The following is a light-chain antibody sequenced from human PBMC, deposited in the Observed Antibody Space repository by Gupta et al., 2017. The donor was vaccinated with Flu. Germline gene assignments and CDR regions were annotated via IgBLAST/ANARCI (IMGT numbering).Light chain of an antibody. J-gene: IGKJ1*01. CDR1: QGLHSY. CDR3: QQRRNFPST. V-gene: IGKV1-9*01. CDR2: AAS. Sequence: DVQLTQSPSFLSASVGDRVTITCRASQGLHSYFAWYQQKPGRAPKLLIYAASTLQSGVPSRFSGSGSGTEFTLTISGRQPEDFATYYCQQRRNFPSTFGQGTMVEAK.